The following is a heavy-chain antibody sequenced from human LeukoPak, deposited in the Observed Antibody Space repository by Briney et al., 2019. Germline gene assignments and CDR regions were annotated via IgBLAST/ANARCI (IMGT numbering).Heavy chain of an antibody. J-gene: IGHJ4*02. CDR1: GFTFSSYS. CDR2: ISSSSSYI. V-gene: IGHV3-21*01. D-gene: IGHD5-18*01. Sequence: GGSLRLSCAASGFTFSSYSMNWVRQAPGKGLEWVSSISSSSSYIYYADSVKGRFTISRDNAKNSLYLQMNSLRAEDTAVYYCARDASYVDTAMVPFDYWGQGTLVTVSS. CDR3: ARDASYVDTAMVPFDY.